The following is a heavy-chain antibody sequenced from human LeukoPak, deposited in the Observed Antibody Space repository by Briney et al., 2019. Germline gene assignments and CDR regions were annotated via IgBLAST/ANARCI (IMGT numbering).Heavy chain of an antibody. CDR2: ISGSGGST. CDR3: ATPRDFKRWLQLWLDY. D-gene: IGHD5-24*01. V-gene: IGHV3-23*01. J-gene: IGHJ4*02. CDR1: GFTFSSYA. Sequence: DPGGSLRLSCAASGFTFSSYAMSWVRQAPGKGLEWVSAISGSGGSTYYADSAKGRFTISRDNSKNTLYLQMNSLRAEDTAVYYCATPRDFKRWLQLWLDYWGQGTLVTVSS.